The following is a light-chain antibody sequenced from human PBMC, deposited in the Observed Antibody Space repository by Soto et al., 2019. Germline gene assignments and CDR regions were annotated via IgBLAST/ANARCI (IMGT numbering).Light chain of an antibody. J-gene: IGKJ5*01. CDR1: RDITNY. V-gene: IGKV1-33*01. CDR3: QHYDXXXXT. Sequence: DIQMTQSPSSLSASVGDRVTITCQASRDITNYLNWYQQKPGRAPRLLLYDASSLETGVPSRFSGSGSGTDFTLTIXXXXXEDVATYYCQHYDXXXXTFGXGTXXEX. CDR2: DAS.